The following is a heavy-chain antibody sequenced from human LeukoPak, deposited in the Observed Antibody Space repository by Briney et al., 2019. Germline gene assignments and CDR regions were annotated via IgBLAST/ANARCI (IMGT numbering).Heavy chain of an antibody. CDR1: AGSINNYY. CDR2: IYYSGST. V-gene: IGHV4-59*12. J-gene: IGHJ4*02. D-gene: IGHD1-26*01. CDR3: ARGPARIVGATRDFDY. Sequence: PSETLSLTCTVSAGSINNYYWSWIRQPPGKGLEWIGYIYYSGSTNYNPSLKSRVTISVDTSKKQVSLNLSSVTAADTAVYYCARGPARIVGATRDFDYWGQGTLVTVSS.